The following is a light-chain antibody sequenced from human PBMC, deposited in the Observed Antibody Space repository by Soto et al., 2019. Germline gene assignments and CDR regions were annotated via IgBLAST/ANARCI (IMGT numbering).Light chain of an antibody. CDR1: SSDVGSYNL. Sequence: QSALTQPASVSGSPGQSITISCTGTSSDVGSYNLVSWYQQHPGKAPKLMIYEGSKRPSGVSNRFSVSKSGNTASLTISGLQAEDEADYYCCSYAGSSTVVFGGGTKVTVL. J-gene: IGLJ2*01. CDR3: CSYAGSSTVV. V-gene: IGLV2-23*01. CDR2: EGS.